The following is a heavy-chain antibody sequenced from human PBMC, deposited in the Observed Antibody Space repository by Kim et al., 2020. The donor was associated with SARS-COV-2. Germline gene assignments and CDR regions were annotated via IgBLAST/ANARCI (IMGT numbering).Heavy chain of an antibody. V-gene: IGHV3-23*01. CDR1: GFNFGTYA. D-gene: IGHD1-1*01. Sequence: GGSLRLSCAVSGFNFGTYAMSWVRQAPGKGPEWVAEINSSGGSTKYADSVRGRFTISRDNSRNTVYLQMTSLRVEDTAVFYCVKVKNNLLHFFDYWGQGTLGNVSS. J-gene: IGHJ4*02. CDR2: INSSGGST. CDR3: VKVKNNLLHFFDY.